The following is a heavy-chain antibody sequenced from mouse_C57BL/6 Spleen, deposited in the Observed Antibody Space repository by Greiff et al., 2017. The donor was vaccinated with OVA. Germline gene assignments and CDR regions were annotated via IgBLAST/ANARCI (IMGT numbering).Heavy chain of an antibody. J-gene: IGHJ4*01. V-gene: IGHV1-18*01. CDR1: GYTFTDYN. Sequence: EVMLVESGPELVKPGASVKIPCKASGYTFTDYNMDWVKQSHGKSLEWIGDINPNNGGTIYNQKFKGKATLTVDKSSSTAYMELRSLTSEDTAVYYCARQGRTYYGIYYYAMDYWGQGTSVTVSS. D-gene: IGHD2-10*01. CDR3: ARQGRTYYGIYYYAMDY. CDR2: INPNNGGT.